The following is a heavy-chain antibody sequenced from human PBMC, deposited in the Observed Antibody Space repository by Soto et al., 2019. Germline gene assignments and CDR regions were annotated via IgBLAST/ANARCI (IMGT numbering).Heavy chain of an antibody. J-gene: IGHJ4*02. CDR1: GGSISSGGYY. D-gene: IGHD3-16*02. CDR2: IYYSGST. V-gene: IGHV4-31*03. CDR3: ARDPPPLGSYRSY. Sequence: TLSLTCTVSGGSISSGGYYWSWIRQHPGKGLEWIGYIYYSGSTYYNPSLKSRVTISVDTSKNQFSLKLSSVTAADTAVYYCARDPPPLGSYRSYWGQGTLVTVSS.